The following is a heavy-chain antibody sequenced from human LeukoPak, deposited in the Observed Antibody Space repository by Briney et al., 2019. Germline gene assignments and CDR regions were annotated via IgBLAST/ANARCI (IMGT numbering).Heavy chain of an antibody. Sequence: GGSLRLSCAASGFTFSSYEMNWVPQAPGRGRKGVSYISSSGSTIYYADSVKGRFTISRDNAKNSLYLQMNSLETEDMGLYYCARRSNWDHHFDSWGQGTLVTVSS. CDR1: GFTFSSYE. D-gene: IGHD4-11*01. CDR3: ARRSNWDHHFDS. CDR2: ISSSGSTI. J-gene: IGHJ4*02. V-gene: IGHV3-48*03.